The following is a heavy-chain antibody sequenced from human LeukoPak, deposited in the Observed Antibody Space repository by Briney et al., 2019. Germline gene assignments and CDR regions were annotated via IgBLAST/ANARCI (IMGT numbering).Heavy chain of an antibody. CDR1: GGSISSSSYY. CDR3: ARHQWHYYYYMGV. Sequence: SETLSLTCTVSGGSISSSSYYWGWIRQPPGQGLEWIGSIYYSGDTYYNPSLKSRPVTISVDTSKNQFSLRLSSVTAADTAVYYCARHQWHYYYYMGVWGKGSTVTVSS. CDR2: IYYSGDT. V-gene: IGHV4-39*01. J-gene: IGHJ6*03. D-gene: IGHD6-19*01.